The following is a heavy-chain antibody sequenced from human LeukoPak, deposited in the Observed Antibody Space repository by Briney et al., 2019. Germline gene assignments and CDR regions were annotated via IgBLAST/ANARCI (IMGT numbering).Heavy chain of an antibody. Sequence: GSLRLSCAASGFTFGSYSMNWVRQAPGKGLEWVSSISSSNSYIYYADSVKGRFTISRDNAKNSLYLQMNSLRAEDTAVYYCARGRKDCSAGNCYSDYWGQGTLVTVSS. V-gene: IGHV3-21*01. J-gene: IGHJ4*02. D-gene: IGHD2-15*01. CDR2: ISSSNSYI. CDR3: ARGRKDCSAGNCYSDY. CDR1: GFTFGSYS.